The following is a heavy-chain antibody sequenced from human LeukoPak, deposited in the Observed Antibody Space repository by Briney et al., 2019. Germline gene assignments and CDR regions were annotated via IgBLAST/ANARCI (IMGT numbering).Heavy chain of an antibody. Sequence: ASVKVSCKASGYTFTSYYMHWVRQAPGQGLEWMGIINPSGGSTSYAQKFQGRVTMTRDTSTSTVYMELSSLRSEDTAVYYCARVDTAMARTSGAFDIWGQGTMVTVSS. CDR3: ARVDTAMARTSGAFDI. CDR1: GYTFTSYY. J-gene: IGHJ3*02. CDR2: INPSGGST. V-gene: IGHV1-46*01. D-gene: IGHD5-18*01.